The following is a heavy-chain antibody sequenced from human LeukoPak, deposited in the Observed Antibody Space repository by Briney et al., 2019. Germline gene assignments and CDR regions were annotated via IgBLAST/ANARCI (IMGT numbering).Heavy chain of an antibody. Sequence: GSLRLSCAASGFTFSSYAMSWVRQAPGKGLEWVSAISGSGGSTYYADSVKGRFTISRDNSKNTLYLQMNSLRAEDTAVYYCAKDPTSGSSGWWDYWGQGTLVTVSS. CDR1: GFTFSSYA. V-gene: IGHV3-23*01. CDR2: ISGSGGST. J-gene: IGHJ4*02. CDR3: AKDPTSGSSGWWDY. D-gene: IGHD6-19*01.